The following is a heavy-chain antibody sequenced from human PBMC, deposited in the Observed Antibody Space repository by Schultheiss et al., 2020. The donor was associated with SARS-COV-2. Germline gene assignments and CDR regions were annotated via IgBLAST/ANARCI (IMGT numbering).Heavy chain of an antibody. Sequence: SETLSLTCTVSGGSISNYYWTWVRQPRGKGLEWIGYIYYSGSTNYNPSLKSRVTISVDTSKNQFSLKLSSVTAADTAVYYCARGPSIAARPYFYYYGMDVWGQGTTVTVSS. CDR1: GGSISNYY. CDR2: IYYSGST. V-gene: IGHV4-59*12. D-gene: IGHD6-6*01. J-gene: IGHJ6*02. CDR3: ARGPSIAARPYFYYYGMDV.